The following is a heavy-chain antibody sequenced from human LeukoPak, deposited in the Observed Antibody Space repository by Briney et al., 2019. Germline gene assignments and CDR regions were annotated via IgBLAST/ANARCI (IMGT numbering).Heavy chain of an antibody. J-gene: IGHJ4*02. D-gene: IGHD3-22*01. CDR3: ARGDPYYYDSSGYRSWDY. Sequence: GRSLRLSCAASGFTFDDYAMHWVRQAPGKGLEWVSSISSSSSYIYYADSVKGRFTISRDNAKNSLYLQMNSLRAEDTAVYYCARGDPYYYDSSGYRSWDYWGQGTLVTVSS. CDR1: GFTFDDYA. CDR2: ISSSSSYI. V-gene: IGHV3-21*01.